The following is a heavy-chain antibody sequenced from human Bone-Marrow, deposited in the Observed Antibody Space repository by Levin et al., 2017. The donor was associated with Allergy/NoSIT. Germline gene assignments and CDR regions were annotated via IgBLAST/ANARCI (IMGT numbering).Heavy chain of an antibody. V-gene: IGHV3-7*01. J-gene: IGHJ5*02. CDR1: GFTFSSYW. Sequence: GGSLRLSCAASGFTFSSYWMSWVRQAPGKGLEWVANIKQDGSEKYYVDSVKGRFTISRDNAKNSLYLQMNSLRAEDTAVYYCARDRSGYGNNWFDPWGQGTLVTVSS. CDR2: IKQDGSEK. CDR3: ARDRSGYGNNWFDP. D-gene: IGHD3-3*01.